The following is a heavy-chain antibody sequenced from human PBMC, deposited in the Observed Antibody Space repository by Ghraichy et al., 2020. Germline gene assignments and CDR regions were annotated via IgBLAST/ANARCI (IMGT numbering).Heavy chain of an antibody. CDR1: GGSIRNDY. J-gene: IGHJ4*02. Sequence: SETLSLTCTVSGGSIRNDYWSWIRQPPGNGLEWIGYVSYSGDTNYNPSLKSRVTMSVDAPKNDFSLNLRSVTAADTAIYFCAKYLLGASGCDSWGQGTLVTISS. CDR3: AKYLLGASGCDS. D-gene: IGHD6-19*01. CDR2: VSYSGDT. V-gene: IGHV4-59*01.